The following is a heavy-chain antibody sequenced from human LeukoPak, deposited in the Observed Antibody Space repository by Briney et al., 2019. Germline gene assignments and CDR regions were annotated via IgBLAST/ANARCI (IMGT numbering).Heavy chain of an antibody. D-gene: IGHD6-19*01. CDR1: GFTFSSYA. J-gene: IGHJ4*02. CDR3: ARDPSIAVAGGFWYFDY. V-gene: IGHV3-30*04. Sequence: PGGSLRLSCAASGFTFSSYAMHWVRQAPGKGLEWVAVISYDGSNKYYADSGKGRFTISRDNSKNTLYLQMNRLRAEDTAVYYCARDPSIAVAGGFWYFDYWGQGTLVTVSS. CDR2: ISYDGSNK.